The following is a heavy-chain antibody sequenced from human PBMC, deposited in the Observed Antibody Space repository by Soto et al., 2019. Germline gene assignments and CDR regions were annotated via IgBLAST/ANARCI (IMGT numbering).Heavy chain of an antibody. D-gene: IGHD4-17*01. V-gene: IGHV4-59*01. Sequence: QVQLQESGQGLVKPSETLSLTCTVSGGSISSYYWSWIRQPPGKGLEWIGYIYNSGSTNYNPSLKSRVTISVDTSKNQFSLKVSSVTAADTAVYYCARAEGSEFYGDYAIDYWGQGTLVTVSS. J-gene: IGHJ4*02. CDR1: GGSISSYY. CDR2: IYNSGST. CDR3: ARAEGSEFYGDYAIDY.